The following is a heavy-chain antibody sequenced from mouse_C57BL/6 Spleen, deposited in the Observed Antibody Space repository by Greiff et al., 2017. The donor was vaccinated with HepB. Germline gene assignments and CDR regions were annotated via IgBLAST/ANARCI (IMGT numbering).Heavy chain of an antibody. V-gene: IGHV1-80*01. D-gene: IGHD1-1*01. Sequence: VQLQQSGAELVKPGASVKISCKASGYAFSSYWMNWVKQRPGKGLEWIGQIYPGDGDTNYNGKFKGKATLTADKSSSTAYMQLSSLTSEDSAVYFCARSNTTGVATTQAMDYWGQGTSVTVSS. CDR1: GYAFSSYW. CDR2: IYPGDGDT. J-gene: IGHJ4*01. CDR3: ARSNTTGVATTQAMDY.